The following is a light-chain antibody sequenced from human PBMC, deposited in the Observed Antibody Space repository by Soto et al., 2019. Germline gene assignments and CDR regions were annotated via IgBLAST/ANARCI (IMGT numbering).Light chain of an antibody. CDR2: GAS. J-gene: IGKJ5*01. Sequence: DIVLPPSPATLSVSPGETATLSCRASQSVNSKLAWYQQQSGQAPRLLIYGASTRATGIPDRFSGSGSGTDFTLTITRLEPEDFAVYCCQQYGSSPRTFGQGTRLEI. CDR3: QQYGSSPRT. V-gene: IGKV3-20*01. CDR1: QSVNSK.